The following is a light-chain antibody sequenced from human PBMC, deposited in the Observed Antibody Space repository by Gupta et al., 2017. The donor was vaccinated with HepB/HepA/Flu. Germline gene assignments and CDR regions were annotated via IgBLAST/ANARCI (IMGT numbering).Light chain of an antibody. V-gene: IGKV2-28*01. J-gene: IGKJ1*01. Sequence: DIVMTQSPLSLPVTPGEPASISCRSSQSLLHSNGYNYLDWYLQKPGQSPQLLIYLGSNRASGVPDRFSGSGSGTDFTLKIRRVEAEDVGVYYCMQALQTWTFGQGTKVESK. CDR1: QSLLHSNGYNY. CDR2: LGS. CDR3: MQALQTWT.